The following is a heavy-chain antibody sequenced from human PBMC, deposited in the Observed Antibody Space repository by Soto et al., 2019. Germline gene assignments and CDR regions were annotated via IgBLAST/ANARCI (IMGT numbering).Heavy chain of an antibody. CDR3: ARAAGYSSSWSDY. CDR1: GYTFTSYG. D-gene: IGHD6-13*01. Sequence: GASVKVSCKVSGYTFTSYGVSWVRQAPGQGLEWMGWISTYNGNTNYAQNFQGRFTVTTGTSTSTVYMELRSLRSDDTAVYYCARAAGYSSSWSDYWGQGTLVTVSS. J-gene: IGHJ4*02. CDR2: ISTYNGNT. V-gene: IGHV1-18*01.